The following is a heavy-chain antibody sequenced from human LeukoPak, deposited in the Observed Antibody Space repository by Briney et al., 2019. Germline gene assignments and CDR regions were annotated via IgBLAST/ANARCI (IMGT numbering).Heavy chain of an antibody. CDR2: VNRDGSET. Sequence: GGSLRLSCAASGFALSSHWMTWVRQVPGRGPEWVANVNRDGSETYYLDSVKGRFTISKVNAKNSLYLQMNSLRAEDTALYYCARNNGMDVWGQGTTVIVSS. CDR1: GFALSSHW. V-gene: IGHV3-7*03. J-gene: IGHJ6*02. CDR3: ARNNGMDV.